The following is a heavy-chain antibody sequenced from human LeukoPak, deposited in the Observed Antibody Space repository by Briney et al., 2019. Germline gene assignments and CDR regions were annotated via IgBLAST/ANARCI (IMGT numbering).Heavy chain of an antibody. CDR2: VSSNVYST. CDR1: GFTFSTYA. Sequence: GGSLRLSCSASGFTFSTYAMHWVRQAAGKGLEYVSSVSSNVYSTHYADSVKGRFAISRDNSKNTLYLQMSSLRTEDTAVYYCVKDSKSSGWYVPPNFDSWGQGTLVTVSS. V-gene: IGHV3-64D*09. J-gene: IGHJ4*02. CDR3: VKDSKSSGWYVPPNFDS. D-gene: IGHD6-19*01.